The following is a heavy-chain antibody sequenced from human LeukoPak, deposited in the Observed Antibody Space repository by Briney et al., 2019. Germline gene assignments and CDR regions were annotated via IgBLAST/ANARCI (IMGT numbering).Heavy chain of an antibody. CDR3: ARCPKTDRDCGGDCYSLFYFDY. D-gene: IGHD2-21*01. CDR1: GGSISNHY. J-gene: IGHJ4*02. CDR2: IHSNGNT. Sequence: PSETLSLPCTVSGGSISNHYWSWFRQPPGKGLEWIGYIHSNGNTNYNPSLMSRVTISVDTSKNQFSLKLSSVTAADTAVYYCARCPKTDRDCGGDCYSLFYFDYWGQGTLVTVSS. V-gene: IGHV4-59*11.